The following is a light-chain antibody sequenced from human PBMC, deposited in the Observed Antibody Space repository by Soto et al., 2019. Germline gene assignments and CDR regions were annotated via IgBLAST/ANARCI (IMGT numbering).Light chain of an antibody. CDR2: DVS. V-gene: IGKV3-20*01. CDR3: QQYGISPT. Sequence: DIVLTQSTGTLSLSPGERATLSCRSSQSVRSNYLAWYQQKPDQAPRLVIYDVSGRATGIPDRFSGSGSGTDFTLTISRLEPEDSAVYYCQQYGISPTFGQGTKVEIK. J-gene: IGKJ1*01. CDR1: QSVRSNY.